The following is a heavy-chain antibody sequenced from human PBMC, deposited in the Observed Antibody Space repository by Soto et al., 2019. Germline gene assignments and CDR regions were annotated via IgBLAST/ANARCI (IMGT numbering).Heavy chain of an antibody. CDR2: INHRGRK. V-gene: IGHV4-34*01. J-gene: IGHJ4*02. CDR1: GGSFSGYY. CDR3: ARVDDY. Sequence: QVQLQQWGAGLLKPSETLSLTCAVYGGSFSGYYWSWIRQAPGKGLEWIGEINHRGRKKYNPSLESRVTISGYTSKNQFSLKLSSVAAADAAVYYCARVDDYWGQGTLVTVSS.